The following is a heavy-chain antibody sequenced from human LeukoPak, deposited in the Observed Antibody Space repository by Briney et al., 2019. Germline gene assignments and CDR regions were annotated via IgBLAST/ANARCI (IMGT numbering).Heavy chain of an antibody. Sequence: GESLKISCKASGYSFTNYWIGWVRQMPGKGLEWMGIIFPGDSDIRYSPSLQGQVTISADKSISTAYLQWSSLKASDTAMYYCARSTKLDYWGQGTVVTVSS. CDR1: GYSFTNYW. CDR3: ARSTKLDY. D-gene: IGHD1-1*01. V-gene: IGHV5-51*01. J-gene: IGHJ4*02. CDR2: IFPGDSDI.